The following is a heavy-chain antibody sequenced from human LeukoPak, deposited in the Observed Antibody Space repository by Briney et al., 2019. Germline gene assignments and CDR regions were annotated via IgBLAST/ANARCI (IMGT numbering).Heavy chain of an antibody. CDR2: INHSGST. V-gene: IGHV4-34*01. Sequence: SETLSLTCAVYGGSFSGYYWSWIRQPPGKGLEWIGEINHSGSTNYNPSHKSRVTISVDTSKNQFSLKLSSVTAADTAVYYCARGSLYDILTGYRNWFDPWGQGTLVTVSS. CDR3: ARGSLYDILTGYRNWFDP. CDR1: GGSFSGYY. J-gene: IGHJ5*02. D-gene: IGHD3-9*01.